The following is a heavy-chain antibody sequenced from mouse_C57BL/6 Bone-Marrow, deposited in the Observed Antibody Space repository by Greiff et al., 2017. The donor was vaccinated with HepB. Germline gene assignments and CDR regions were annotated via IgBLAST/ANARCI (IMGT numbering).Heavy chain of an antibody. CDR3: ASGTTVVARGNYAMDY. CDR2: IHPNSGST. J-gene: IGHJ4*01. Sequence: QVQLQQPGAELVKPGASVKLSCKASGYTFTSYWMHWVKQRPGQGLEWIGMIHPNSGSTNYNEKFKSKATLTVDKSSSTAYMQLSSLTSEDSAVYYCASGTTVVARGNYAMDYWGQGTSVTVSS. D-gene: IGHD1-1*01. V-gene: IGHV1-64*01. CDR1: GYTFTSYW.